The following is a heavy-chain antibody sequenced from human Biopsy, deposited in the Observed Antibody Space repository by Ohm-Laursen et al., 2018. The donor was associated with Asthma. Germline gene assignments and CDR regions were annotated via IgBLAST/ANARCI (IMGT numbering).Heavy chain of an antibody. Sequence: SSVKVSCQHPGGTFSNFAISWVRQAPGQGLEWLGGIMTVFGTTNYAQKFQGRVTITADESTSTAYMEVTSLRSEDTAIYYCARCQVGYSSGWSLLLKKIYYSGMDVWGQGTAVTVSS. CDR2: IMTVFGTT. D-gene: IGHD6-19*01. CDR3: ARCQVGYSSGWSLLLKKIYYSGMDV. CDR1: GGTFSNFA. V-gene: IGHV1-69*01. J-gene: IGHJ6*02.